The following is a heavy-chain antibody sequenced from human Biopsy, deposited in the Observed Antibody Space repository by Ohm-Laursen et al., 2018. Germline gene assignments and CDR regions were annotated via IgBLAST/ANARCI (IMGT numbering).Heavy chain of an antibody. CDR3: AKDRFPYTSGYSSVFEY. Sequence: SLRLSCSASGFGVNTYGMHWVRQAPGKGLEWVSLISNDGDIKYSADSMEGRFTISRDNSRNTLFLQMNSLKAEDTAVYYCAKDRFPYTSGYSSVFEYWGQGTLVTVSS. D-gene: IGHD3-22*01. V-gene: IGHV3-30*18. CDR2: ISNDGDIK. CDR1: GFGVNTYG. J-gene: IGHJ4*02.